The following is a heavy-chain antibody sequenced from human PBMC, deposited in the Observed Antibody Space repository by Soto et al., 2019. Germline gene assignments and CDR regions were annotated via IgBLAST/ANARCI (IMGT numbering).Heavy chain of an antibody. CDR1: GFTFSSYA. V-gene: IGHV3-23*01. CDR3: AKYYTAPYGGDGYYYGMDV. J-gene: IGHJ6*02. CDR2: ISGSGGST. Sequence: GGSLRLSCAASGFTFSSYAMSWVRQAPGKGLEWVSAISGSGGSTYYADSVKGRFTISRDNSKNTLYLQMNSLRAEDTAVYYCAKYYTAPYGGDGYYYGMDVWGQGTTVTVSS. D-gene: IGHD3-3*01.